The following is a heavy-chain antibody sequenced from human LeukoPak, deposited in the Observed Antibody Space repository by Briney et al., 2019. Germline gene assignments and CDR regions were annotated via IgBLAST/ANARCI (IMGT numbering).Heavy chain of an antibody. V-gene: IGHV4-34*01. CDR1: GGSFSGYY. CDR3: AREAQYCSGGRCYGGYFQH. CDR2: INHSEAT. Sequence: SETLSLTCAVCGGSFSGYYWSWIRQPPGKGLEWIGEINHSEATDYNPSFKSRATILVDTSKNQFSLKLSSVTAADTAVYYCAREAQYCSGGRCYGGYFQHWGQGTLVTVSS. J-gene: IGHJ1*01. D-gene: IGHD2-15*01.